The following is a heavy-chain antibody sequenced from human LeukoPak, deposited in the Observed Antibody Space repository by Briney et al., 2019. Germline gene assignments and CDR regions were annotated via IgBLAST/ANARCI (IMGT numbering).Heavy chain of an antibody. CDR2: IYYSGNT. V-gene: IGHV4-30-4*08. CDR3: ARGYYDSSGYYYIRGDYFDY. J-gene: IGHJ4*02. D-gene: IGHD3-22*01. CDR1: GGSISSGNYY. Sequence: SETLSLTCTVSGGSISSGNYYWSWIRQHPGKGLEWIGYIYYSGNTYYNPSLKSRVTISVDTSKNQFSLKLSSVTAADTAVYYCARGYYDSSGYYYIRGDYFDYWGQGTLVTVSS.